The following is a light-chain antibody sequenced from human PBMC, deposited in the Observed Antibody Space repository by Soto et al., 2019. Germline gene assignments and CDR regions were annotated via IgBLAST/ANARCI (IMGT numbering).Light chain of an antibody. V-gene: IGKV3-15*01. J-gene: IGKJ4*01. CDR2: GAS. CDR1: QSVSSN. CDR3: QQYNNWPSLT. Sequence: EIVMTQSPATLSVSPGERATLSCRASQSVSSNLAWYQQKPGQAPELLIYGASTRATGIPARFSGSGSGTEFTLTISSLQSEDFAVYYCQQYNNWPSLTFGGGTKVEIK.